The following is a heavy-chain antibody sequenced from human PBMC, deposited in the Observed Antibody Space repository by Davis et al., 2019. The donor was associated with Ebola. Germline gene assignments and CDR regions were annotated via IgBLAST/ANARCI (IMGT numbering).Heavy chain of an antibody. CDR2: IYNSGST. V-gene: IGHV4-59*08. CDR3: ARGGRFTVHETLGYYYYYGMDV. Sequence: GSLRLSCTVSGGSISGTYYWNWIRPPPGKGLEWSGYIYNSGSTAYNPSLKSRVTISVDTSNNQFSLKLSSVTAADTAVYYCARGGRFTVHETLGYYYYYGMDVWGQGTTVTVSS. D-gene: IGHD4-11*01. J-gene: IGHJ6*02. CDR1: GGSISGTYY.